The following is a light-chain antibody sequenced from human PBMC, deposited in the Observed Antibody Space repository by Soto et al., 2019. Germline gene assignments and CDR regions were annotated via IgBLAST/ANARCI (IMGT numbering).Light chain of an antibody. J-gene: IGKJ2*01. V-gene: IGKV3-15*01. CDR2: GAS. CDR1: QSVSSK. Sequence: EIVMTQSPVTLSVSPGERATLSCRASQSVSSKLAWYQQKPGQAPRLLIYGASTRATGIQARFSGSGSGTEFTLSISSLQSEDFAVYYCQQYNNWPHTFGQGTKLEIK. CDR3: QQYNNWPHT.